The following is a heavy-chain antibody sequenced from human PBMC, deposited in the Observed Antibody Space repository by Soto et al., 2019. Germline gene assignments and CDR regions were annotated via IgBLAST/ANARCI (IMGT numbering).Heavy chain of an antibody. CDR2: ISSSGTYI. CDR1: GFNFITYS. J-gene: IGHJ4*02. V-gene: IGHV3-21*06. D-gene: IGHD3-22*01. Sequence: PGGSLRLSCAASGFNFITYSLSWVRQAPGKGLEWVSSISSSGTYIDYADSVKGRFTISRDNAKNSLFLQMNSLRAEDTATYYCVRDGLDYHDTERPYFDSWGQGTLVTVSS. CDR3: VRDGLDYHDTERPYFDS.